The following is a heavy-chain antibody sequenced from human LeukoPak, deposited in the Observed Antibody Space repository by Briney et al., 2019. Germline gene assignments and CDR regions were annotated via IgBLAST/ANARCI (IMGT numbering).Heavy chain of an antibody. CDR3: ARDRDYGDPLFDY. V-gene: IGHV4-61*02. D-gene: IGHD4-17*01. Sequence: PSQTLSLTCTLSGGSVISGNYYWSWIRQPPGKGLEWIGRLYTRGSTTYNPSLRSRVTISVDTSKNQFSLKLSSVTAADTAVYYCARDRDYGDPLFDYWGQGTLVTVSS. CDR2: LYTRGST. J-gene: IGHJ4*02. CDR1: GGSVISGNYY.